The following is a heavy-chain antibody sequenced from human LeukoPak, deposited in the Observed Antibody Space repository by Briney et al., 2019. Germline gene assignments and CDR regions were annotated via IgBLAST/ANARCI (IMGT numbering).Heavy chain of an antibody. CDR1: GYSISSGYY. V-gene: IGHV4-38-2*02. D-gene: IGHD3-10*01. CDR3: ARDRGTLPFDY. J-gene: IGHJ4*02. CDR2: IYHSGST. Sequence: ASETLSLTCTVSGYSISSGYYWGWIRQPPGKGLEWIGSIYHSGSTYYSPSLKSRVTISVDTSKNQFSLKLSSVTAADTAVYYCARDRGTLPFDYWGQGSLVTVSS.